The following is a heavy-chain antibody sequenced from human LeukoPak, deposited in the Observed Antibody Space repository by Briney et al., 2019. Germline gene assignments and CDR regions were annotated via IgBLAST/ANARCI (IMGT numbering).Heavy chain of an antibody. CDR2: INHSGST. Sequence: SETLSLTCTVSGDSISSSNCYWGWIRQPPGKGLEWIGEINHSGSTNYNPSLKSRVTISVDTSKNQFSLKLSSVTAADTAVYYCARGIGVYPQFWGLDYWGQGTLVTVSS. CDR3: ARGIGVYPQFWGLDY. CDR1: GDSISSSNCY. V-gene: IGHV4-39*07. J-gene: IGHJ4*02. D-gene: IGHD3-16*01.